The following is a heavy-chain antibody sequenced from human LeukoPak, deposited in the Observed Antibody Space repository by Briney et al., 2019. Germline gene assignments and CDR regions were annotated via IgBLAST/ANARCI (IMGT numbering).Heavy chain of an antibody. CDR3: ARELRDIEMATIYFDY. J-gene: IGHJ4*02. CDR2: INPNSGGT. Sequence: EASVKVSCTASGYTFTGYYMHWVRQAPGQGLEWMGRINPNSGGTNYAQKFQGRVTMTRDTSISTAYMELSRLRSDDTAVYYCARELRDIEMATIYFDYWGQGTLVTVSS. CDR1: GYTFTGYY. D-gene: IGHD5-24*01. V-gene: IGHV1-2*06.